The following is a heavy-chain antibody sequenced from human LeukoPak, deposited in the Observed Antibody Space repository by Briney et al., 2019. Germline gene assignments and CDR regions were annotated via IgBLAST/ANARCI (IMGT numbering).Heavy chain of an antibody. CDR3: ASSLRFLEWSKFDP. CDR2: IYHSGST. Sequence: SQTLCLTCAVSGGSISSGGYSWSWIRQPPGKGLEWIGYIYHSGSTYYNPSLKSRVTISVDRSKNQFSLKLSSVTAADTAVYYCASSLRFLEWSKFDPWGQGTLVTVSS. CDR1: GGSISSGGYS. D-gene: IGHD3-3*01. V-gene: IGHV4-30-2*01. J-gene: IGHJ5*02.